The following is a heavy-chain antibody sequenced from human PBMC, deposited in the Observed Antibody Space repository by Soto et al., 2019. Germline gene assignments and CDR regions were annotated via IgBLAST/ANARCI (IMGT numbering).Heavy chain of an antibody. J-gene: IGHJ4*02. CDR2: INPNSGGT. Sequence: RASVKVSCKASGYTFTGYYMHWVRQAPGQGLEWMGWINPNSGGTNYAQKFQGRVTMTRDTSISTAYMELSRLRSDDTAVYYCARGITIFGVVILYYFDYWGQGTLVTSPQ. D-gene: IGHD3-3*01. V-gene: IGHV1-2*02. CDR3: ARGITIFGVVILYYFDY. CDR1: GYTFTGYY.